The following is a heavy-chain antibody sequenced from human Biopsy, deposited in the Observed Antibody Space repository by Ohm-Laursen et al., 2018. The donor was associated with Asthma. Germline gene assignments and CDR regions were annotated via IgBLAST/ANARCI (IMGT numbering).Heavy chain of an antibody. CDR1: GGTFNTYV. V-gene: IGHV1-69*13. CDR3: ARKAGSCISRTCYSLDF. J-gene: IGHJ4*02. CDR2: INSVFGTT. Sequence: ASVKVSCKSLGGTFNTYVIGWVRQAPGQGLEWMGGINSVFGTTTYPQKFQDRVTITADDSTSTVYVELSSLRSVDTAVYYCARKAGSCISRTCYSLDFWGQGTLVTVSS. D-gene: IGHD2-2*01.